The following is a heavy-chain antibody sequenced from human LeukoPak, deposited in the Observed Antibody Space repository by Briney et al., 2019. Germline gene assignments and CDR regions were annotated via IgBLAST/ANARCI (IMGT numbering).Heavy chain of an antibody. V-gene: IGHV6-1*01. CDR1: GDSVSSNSAA. J-gene: IGHJ6*02. D-gene: IGHD6-19*01. CDR3: ARAAPQWPNSYYYYGMDV. CDR2: TYYRSKWYN. Sequence: SQTLSLTCAISGDSVSSNSAAWNWIRQSPSRGLEWLRRTYYRSKWYNDYAVSVKSRITINPDASKNQFSLQLNSVTPEDTAVYYCARAAPQWPNSYYYYGMDVWGQGTTVTVSS.